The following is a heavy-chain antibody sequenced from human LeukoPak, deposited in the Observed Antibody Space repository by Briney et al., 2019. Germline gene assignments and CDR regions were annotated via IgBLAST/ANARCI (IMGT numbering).Heavy chain of an antibody. CDR2: ISHVGSNE. CDR3: AKDLTELTLALNC. J-gene: IGHJ4*02. Sequence: GRSLRLSCAASGFSFSSYGMHWVRQAPGRGLEWVVVISHVGSNESYAGFVKGGFTISRDNSKNTIYLKMHSLRVQTRPVFYCAKDLTELTLALNCWGQGTLVSVSS. D-gene: IGHD3-16*01. V-gene: IGHV3-30*18. CDR1: GFSFSSYG.